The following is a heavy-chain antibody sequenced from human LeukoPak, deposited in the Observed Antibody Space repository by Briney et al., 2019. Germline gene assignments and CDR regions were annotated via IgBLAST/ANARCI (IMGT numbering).Heavy chain of an antibody. V-gene: IGHV4-39*07. CDR3: ARDSGYSYGYPLDY. CDR1: GGSISSSDYY. CDR2: ISYSGST. J-gene: IGHJ4*02. Sequence: PSETLSLTCTVSGGSISSSDYYWGWLRQPPGKGLEWIGHISYSGSTYYNPSLKSRVTIPVDTSKNQFSLKLSSVTAADTAVYYCARDSGYSYGYPLDYWGQGTLVTVSS. D-gene: IGHD5-18*01.